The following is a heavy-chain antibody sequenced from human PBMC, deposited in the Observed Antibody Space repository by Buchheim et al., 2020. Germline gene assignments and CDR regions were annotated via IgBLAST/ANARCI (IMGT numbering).Heavy chain of an antibody. D-gene: IGHD2-21*02. CDR3: ANGLNPYCGGDCDLSPGMDV. Sequence: QVQLVESGGGVVQPGRSLRLSCAASGFTFSSYGMHWVRQAPGKGLEWVAVISYDGSNKYYADSVKGRFTISRDNSKNTLYLQMNSLRAEDTAVYYCANGLNPYCGGDCDLSPGMDVWGQGTT. CDR2: ISYDGSNK. CDR1: GFTFSSYG. V-gene: IGHV3-30*18. J-gene: IGHJ6*02.